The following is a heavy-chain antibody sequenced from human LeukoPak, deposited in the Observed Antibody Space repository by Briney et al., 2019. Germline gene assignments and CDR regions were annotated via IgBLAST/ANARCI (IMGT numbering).Heavy chain of an antibody. Sequence: GGSLRLSCAASGFTFSSYWMHWVRQDPGKGLVWVSRINSDGSSISYADSVKGRFTISRDNAKNTLYLQMNSLRAEDTAVYCARVGASVGALDYWGQGTLVTVSS. CDR1: GFTFSSYW. J-gene: IGHJ4*02. CDR2: INSDGSSI. D-gene: IGHD1-26*01. V-gene: IGHV3-74*01. CDR3: ARVGASVGALDY.